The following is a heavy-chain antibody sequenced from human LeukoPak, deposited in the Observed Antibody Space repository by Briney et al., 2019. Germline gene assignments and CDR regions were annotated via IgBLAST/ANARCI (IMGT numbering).Heavy chain of an antibody. D-gene: IGHD3-22*01. CDR3: ARALYYYDSSGYYYPTRNFDY. J-gene: IGHJ4*02. CDR1: GYTFTGYY. CDR2: INPSGGST. V-gene: IGHV1-46*01. Sequence: ASVKVSCKAPGYTFTGYYMHWVRQAPGQGLEWMGIINPSGGSTSYAQKFQGRVTMTRDMSTSTVYMELSSLRSEDTAVYYCARALYYYDSSGYYYPTRNFDYWGQGTLVTVSS.